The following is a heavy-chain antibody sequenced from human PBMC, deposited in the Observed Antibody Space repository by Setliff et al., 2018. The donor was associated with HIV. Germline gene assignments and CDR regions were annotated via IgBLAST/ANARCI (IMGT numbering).Heavy chain of an antibody. V-gene: IGHV4-4*02. CDR2: IYHSGST. CDR1: GGSISSSNW. J-gene: IGHJ4*02. Sequence: SETLSLTCAVSGGSISSSNWWSWVRQPPGKGLEWIGEIYHSGSTNYNPSLKSRVIMAVDTSKDEFSLKLSSVTAADTAVYYCARGGGYDRSGYYPFDYWGQGTPVTVPQ. D-gene: IGHD3-22*01. CDR3: ARGGGYDRSGYYPFDY.